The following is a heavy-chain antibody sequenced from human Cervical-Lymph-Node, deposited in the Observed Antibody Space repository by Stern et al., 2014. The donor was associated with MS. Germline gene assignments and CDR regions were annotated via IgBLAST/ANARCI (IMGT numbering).Heavy chain of an antibody. V-gene: IGHV3-9*01. D-gene: IGHD3-10*01. CDR1: GFTFDDYA. Sequence: EVQLVESGGGLVQPGRSLRLSCAASGFTFDDYAMHWVRQAPGKGLEWVSGISWNSGSIGYADSVKGRFTISRDNAKNSLYLQMNSLRSEDTAFYYCATLDGSGSNYFDYWGQGSLVTVSS. CDR3: ATLDGSGSNYFDY. J-gene: IGHJ4*02. CDR2: ISWNSGSI.